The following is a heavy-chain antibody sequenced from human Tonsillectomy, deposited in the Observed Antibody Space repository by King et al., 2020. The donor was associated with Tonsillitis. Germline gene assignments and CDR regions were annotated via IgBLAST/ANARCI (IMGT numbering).Heavy chain of an antibody. CDR3: AKDRRSYGLDY. V-gene: IGHV3-30*18. J-gene: IGHJ4*02. CDR1: GFTFSSYG. CDR2: ISYDGSNK. Sequence: VQLVESGGGVVQPGRSLRLSCAASGFTFSSYGMHWVRQAPGKGLEWVAVISYDGSNKYYADSVKGRFTISRDNSKNTLYLQMNSLRAEDTAVYYCAKDRRSYGLDYWGQGTLVTVSS. D-gene: IGHD3-10*01.